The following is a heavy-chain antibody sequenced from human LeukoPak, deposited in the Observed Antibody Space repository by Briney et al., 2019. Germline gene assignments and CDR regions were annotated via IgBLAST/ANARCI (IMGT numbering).Heavy chain of an antibody. Sequence: ASVKVSCKVSGYTLTELSMHWVRQAPGKGLEWMGGFDPEDGETIYAQKFQGRVTMTEDTSTDTAYMELSSLRSEDTAVYYCATEVDHSVEQQLGGGVVDYWGQGTLVTVSS. V-gene: IGHV1-24*01. D-gene: IGHD6-13*01. CDR1: GYTLTELS. J-gene: IGHJ4*02. CDR3: ATEVDHSVEQQLGGGVVDY. CDR2: FDPEDGET.